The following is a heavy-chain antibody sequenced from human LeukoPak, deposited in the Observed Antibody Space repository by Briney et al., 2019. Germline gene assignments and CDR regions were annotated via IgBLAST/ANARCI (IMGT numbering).Heavy chain of an antibody. D-gene: IGHD2-15*01. Sequence: GGSLRLSCAASGFPFSSYAMSWVRQAPGKGLEWVSAISDSGGRTYSAASVKGRFTISRDNSKDTLYLQMNSLRAEDTAVYYCARTYCIGSSCPGVFEYWGQGTLVTVSS. CDR1: GFPFSSYA. CDR3: ARTYCIGSSCPGVFEY. CDR2: ISDSGGRT. J-gene: IGHJ4*02. V-gene: IGHV3-23*01.